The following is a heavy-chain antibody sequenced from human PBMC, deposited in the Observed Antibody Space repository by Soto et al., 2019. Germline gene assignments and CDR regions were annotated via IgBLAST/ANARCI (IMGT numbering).Heavy chain of an antibody. V-gene: IGHV4-4*07. CDR2: IFSSGST. J-gene: IGHJ4*02. Sequence: SATLSPAWTVSGGSINTFYWRWVGQPAGRGLEWGGRIFSSGSTSFNPSLESRVAMSVDTSKNHFSLNLSSLTAADMAVYYCAREGSXSAYNFAHGIQLWSFDFWGQGALVTVSS. D-gene: IGHD5-12*01. CDR3: AREGSXSAYNFAHGIQLWSFDF. CDR1: GGSINTFY.